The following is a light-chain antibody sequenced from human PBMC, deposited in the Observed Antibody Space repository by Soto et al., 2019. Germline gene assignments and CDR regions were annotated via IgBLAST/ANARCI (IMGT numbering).Light chain of an antibody. CDR2: QDS. V-gene: IGLV3-1*01. CDR3: QAWDRSTAVV. J-gene: IGLJ2*01. Sequence: SYELTQPPSVSVSPGQTASITCSGDKLGDKYVCWYQQKPGQSPVLVIFQDSRRPSGIPVRFSGSNSGNTATLTISGTQAIDEADYYCQAWDRSTAVVFGGGTKLTVL. CDR1: KLGDKY.